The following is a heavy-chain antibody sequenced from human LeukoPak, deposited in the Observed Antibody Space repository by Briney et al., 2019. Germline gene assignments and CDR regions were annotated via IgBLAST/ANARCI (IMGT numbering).Heavy chain of an antibody. CDR3: ARHATIENYWYFDL. CDR2: IHTSGST. V-gene: IGHV4-61*02. CDR1: GGSISSGTYY. Sequence: SQTLSLTCTVSGGSISSGTYYWSWIRQPAGKELEWIGRIHTSGSTNYNPSLQSRVTISVDTSKNQFSLKLSSVTAADTAVYYCARHATIENYWYFDLWGRGTLVTVSS. D-gene: IGHD4/OR15-4a*01. J-gene: IGHJ2*01.